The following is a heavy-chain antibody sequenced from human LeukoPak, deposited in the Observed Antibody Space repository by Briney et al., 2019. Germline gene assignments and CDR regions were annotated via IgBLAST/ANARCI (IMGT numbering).Heavy chain of an antibody. CDR2: INHSGNT. CDR1: GGSFSGYY. Sequence: SETLSLTCAVYGGSFSGYYWSWIRQPPGKGLEWIGEINHSGNTNSNPSLKSRVTITVDTSKNQFSLKLSSLSAAGTAMYYCARREPHGDYGGKIRYYYYMDVWGKGTTITISS. J-gene: IGHJ6*03. V-gene: IGHV4-34*01. D-gene: IGHD4-23*01. CDR3: ARREPHGDYGGKIRYYYYMDV.